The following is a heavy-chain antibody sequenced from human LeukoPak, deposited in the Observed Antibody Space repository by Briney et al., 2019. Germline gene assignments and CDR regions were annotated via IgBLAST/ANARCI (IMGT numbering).Heavy chain of an antibody. J-gene: IGHJ4*02. V-gene: IGHV4-39*01. Sequence: SETLSLTCTVSGGSISSSSYYWGWIRQSLGKGLEWIGTMSNSGSTYYNPSLKSRVTISGDTAKNQFSLKLSSVTAADTAVYYCARRSQAAAGRGIDYWGQGTLVTVSS. D-gene: IGHD6-13*01. CDR3: ARRSQAAAGRGIDY. CDR2: MSNSGST. CDR1: GGSISSSSYY.